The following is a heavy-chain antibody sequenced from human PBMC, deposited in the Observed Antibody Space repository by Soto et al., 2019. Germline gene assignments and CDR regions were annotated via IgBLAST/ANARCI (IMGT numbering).Heavy chain of an antibody. Sequence: QVQLQESGPGLVKPSQTLSLTCTVSGDSISTRDYYWNWIRQSPGKGLEWMASIDYSGSTYYNPSFKSRVVISADTSKNLFALKLRSVPAADTALYSCARVGPYYYDFDVWGPGTTVTVSS. V-gene: IGHV4-30-4*01. CDR2: IDYSGST. D-gene: IGHD3-10*01. CDR3: ARVGPYYYDFDV. J-gene: IGHJ6*02. CDR1: GDSISTRDYY.